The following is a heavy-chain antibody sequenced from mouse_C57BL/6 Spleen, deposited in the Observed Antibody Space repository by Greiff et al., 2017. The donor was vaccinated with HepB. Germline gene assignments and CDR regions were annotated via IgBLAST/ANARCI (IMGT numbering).Heavy chain of an antibody. Sequence: EVKLQESGPGLVKPSQSLSLTCSVTGYSITSGYYWNWIRQFPGNKLEWMGYISYDGSNNYNPSLKNRISITRDTSKNQFFLKLNSVTTEDTATYYCARGDYYGSSYYAYWGQRTLVTVSA. V-gene: IGHV3-6*01. J-gene: IGHJ3*01. CDR3: ARGDYYGSSYYAY. CDR1: GYSITSGYY. D-gene: IGHD1-1*01. CDR2: ISYDGSN.